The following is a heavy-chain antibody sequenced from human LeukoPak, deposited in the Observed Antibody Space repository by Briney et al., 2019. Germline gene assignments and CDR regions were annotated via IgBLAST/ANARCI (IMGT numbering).Heavy chain of an antibody. CDR3: AKSAQYSSAWFTGSFDY. CDR2: INPNSGDT. J-gene: IGHJ4*02. D-gene: IGHD6-13*01. CDR1: GYTFSGYY. Sequence: GASVKDSCKASGYTFSGYYLHWVRQAPGQGLQWVGWINPNSGDTHYAQMFQGRVTMTRDTSINTAYMELRRVRSDDTAVYYCAKSAQYSSAWFTGSFDYWGQGTLVTVSS. V-gene: IGHV1-2*02.